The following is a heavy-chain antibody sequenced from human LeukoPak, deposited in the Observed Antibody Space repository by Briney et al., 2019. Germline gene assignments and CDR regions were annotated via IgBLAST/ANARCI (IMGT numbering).Heavy chain of an antibody. CDR1: GGSISNYY. Sequence: SSETLSLTCTVSGGSISNYYWSWVRQPPGKGLEWIGYPYYLGSTNYNPSLKSRVTISVDTSKNQLSLKLDSVTAADTAVYYCARHRYSSTWYAFDSWGQGALVAVSS. V-gene: IGHV4-59*08. CDR2: PYYLGST. J-gene: IGHJ4*02. CDR3: ARHRYSSTWYAFDS. D-gene: IGHD6-13*01.